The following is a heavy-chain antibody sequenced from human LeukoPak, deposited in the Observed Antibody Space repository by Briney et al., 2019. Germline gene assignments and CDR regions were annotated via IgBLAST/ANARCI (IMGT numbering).Heavy chain of an antibody. J-gene: IGHJ5*02. CDR1: GFTFSSYG. V-gene: IGHV3-30*18. D-gene: IGHD4-17*01. CDR3: AKETTTVTDWFDP. Sequence: GRSLRLSCAASGFTFSSYGMHWARQAPGKGLEWVAVISYDGSNKYYADSVKGRFTISRDNYKNTLYLQMNSLRAEDTAVYYCAKETTTVTDWFDPWGQGTLVTVSS. CDR2: ISYDGSNK.